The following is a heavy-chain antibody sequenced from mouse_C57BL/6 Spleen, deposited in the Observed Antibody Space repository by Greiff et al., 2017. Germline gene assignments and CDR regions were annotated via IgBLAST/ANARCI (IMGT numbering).Heavy chain of an antibody. CDR1: GYAFSTSW. Sequence: FQLQQSGPELVKPGASVKISCKASGYAFSTSWMNWVKQRPGKGLEWIGRIFPGDGDTNYNGKFKGKANVTADKASSTAYMQLSSLTSEYSAVYFCARRGDYFDYWGQGTTLTVSA. CDR3: ARRGDYFDY. CDR2: IFPGDGDT. V-gene: IGHV1-82*01. J-gene: IGHJ2*01.